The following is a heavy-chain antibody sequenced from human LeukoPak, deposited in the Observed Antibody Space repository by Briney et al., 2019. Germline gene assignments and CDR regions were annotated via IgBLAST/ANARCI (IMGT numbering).Heavy chain of an antibody. J-gene: IGHJ3*02. Sequence: SETLSLTCAVSGGSISSSNWWSWVRQPPGKGLEWIGEIYHSGSTNYNPSLKSRVTISVDTSKNQFSLKLSSVTAADTAVYYCARVGDSSGYFSGAFDIWGQGTMVTVSS. CDR1: GGSISSSNW. D-gene: IGHD3-22*01. V-gene: IGHV4-4*02. CDR3: ARVGDSSGYFSGAFDI. CDR2: IYHSGST.